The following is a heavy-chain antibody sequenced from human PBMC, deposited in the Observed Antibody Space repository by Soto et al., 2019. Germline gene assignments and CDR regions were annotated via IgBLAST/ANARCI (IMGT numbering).Heavy chain of an antibody. CDR3: AKDSIPYSSSYDLDH. CDR2: ITGTGVSI. V-gene: IGHV3-23*01. D-gene: IGHD6-6*01. Sequence: EVQLLESGGGLVQPGGSPRLSCVASGFSFSGFAMSWVRQAPGKGLVWVSSITGTGVSIYYADSVRGRFTISRDNSKNTLYLQMSSLRAEDTARYYCAKDSIPYSSSYDLDHWGRGALVTVSS. J-gene: IGHJ4*02. CDR1: GFSFSGFA.